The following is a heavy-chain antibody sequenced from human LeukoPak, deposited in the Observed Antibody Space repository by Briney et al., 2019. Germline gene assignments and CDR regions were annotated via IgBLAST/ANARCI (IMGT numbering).Heavy chain of an antibody. CDR1: GGSISSSRYF. J-gene: IGHJ6*02. Sequence: PSETLSLTCTVSGGSISSSRYFWGWIRQPPGKGLEWIGSIYYTGSTYYNPSLKSRVTISVDTSKNQFSLKLTSVTAADTAVYYCARDRYDSYPMDVWGQGTTVTVSS. CDR2: IYYTGST. D-gene: IGHD3-3*01. V-gene: IGHV4-39*07. CDR3: ARDRYDSYPMDV.